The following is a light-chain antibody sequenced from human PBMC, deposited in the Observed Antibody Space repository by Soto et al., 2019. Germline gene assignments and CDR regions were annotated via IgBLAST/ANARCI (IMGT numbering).Light chain of an antibody. V-gene: IGKV3-15*01. Sequence: EIVMTQSPATLSVSPGERGTLSCRASQNISSNLAWYQQKPGQAPRVLIDGASTRATGIPARFSGSGSGTEFTLTISSLQSEDFSVYYCQQYNNWLWTFGQGTKVEIK. CDR1: QNISSN. J-gene: IGKJ1*01. CDR3: QQYNNWLWT. CDR2: GAS.